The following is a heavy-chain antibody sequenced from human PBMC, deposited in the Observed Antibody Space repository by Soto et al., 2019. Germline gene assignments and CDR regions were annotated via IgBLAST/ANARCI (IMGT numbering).Heavy chain of an antibody. D-gene: IGHD6-19*01. CDR2: ISSDGFNN. CDR3: AKDPITNGWSANYFDS. J-gene: IGHJ4*02. Sequence: QVQLVESGGGVVQPGRSLRLSCTASGFTFNTYAMHWVRQAPGRGLEWVAIISSDGFNNYYADSVKGRFTISRDNSKNTLYVQMNSLRAEDTAVYYCAKDPITNGWSANYFDSWGQGTLVTVSS. V-gene: IGHV3-30*18. CDR1: GFTFNTYA.